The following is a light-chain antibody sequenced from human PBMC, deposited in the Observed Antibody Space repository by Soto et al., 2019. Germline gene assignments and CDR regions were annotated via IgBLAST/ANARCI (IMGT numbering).Light chain of an antibody. J-gene: IGKJ3*01. CDR3: QQRNFWPLT. CDR1: QVIGTY. V-gene: IGKV3D-11*01. CDR2: DAS. Sequence: EDVLTQSPAILSLAPGERATLSCRASQVIGTYLAWYQQKPGQAPRLLIYDASNRATGIPARFSGSGSDTEFTLTIDSLEPEDSAVYYCQQRNFWPLTFGPGPRGEI.